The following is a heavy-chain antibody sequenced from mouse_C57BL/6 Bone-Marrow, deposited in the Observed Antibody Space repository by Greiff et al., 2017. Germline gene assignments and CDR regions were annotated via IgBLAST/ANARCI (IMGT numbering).Heavy chain of an antibody. J-gene: IGHJ4*01. CDR3: AGLLDY. CDR1: GYSITSGYY. CDR2: ISYDGSN. D-gene: IGHD2-4*01. Sequence: EVQVVESGPGLVKPSQSLSLTCSVTGYSITSGYYWNWIRQFPGNKLEWMGYISYDGSNNYNPSLKNRISITRDTSKNQFFLKLNSVTTEDTATYYCAGLLDYWGQGTSVTVSS. V-gene: IGHV3-6*01.